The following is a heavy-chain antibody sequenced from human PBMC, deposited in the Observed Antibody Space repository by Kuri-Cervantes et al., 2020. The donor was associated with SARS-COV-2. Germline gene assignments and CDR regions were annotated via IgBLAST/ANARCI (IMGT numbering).Heavy chain of an antibody. V-gene: IGHV3-11*01. CDR3: ARDAVERYDFWSGSGKDSYYMDV. J-gene: IGHJ6*03. D-gene: IGHD3-3*01. Sequence: GGSLRLSCEASGFTVSRKYINWVRQAPGKGLEWVSYISSSANTIYYADSVKGRFTISRDNVKKSLFLQMNSLRAEDTAVYYCARDAVERYDFWSGSGKDSYYMDVWGKGITVTVSS. CDR2: ISSSANTI. CDR1: GFTVSRKY.